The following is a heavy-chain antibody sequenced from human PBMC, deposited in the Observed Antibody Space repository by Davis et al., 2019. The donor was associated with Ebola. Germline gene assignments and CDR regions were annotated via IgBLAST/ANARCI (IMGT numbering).Heavy chain of an antibody. CDR2: ISSNGGST. Sequence: PGGSLRLSCSASGFTFSSFALHWVRQAPGKGLEFVSAISSNGGSTRYADSVKGRFTISRDNSKNTLFLQMSSLRAEDTAVYYCVRDLGAYCSSTSCYTPAYWGQGTLVTVSS. D-gene: IGHD2-2*02. CDR1: GFTFSSFA. V-gene: IGHV3-64D*06. CDR3: VRDLGAYCSSTSCYTPAY. J-gene: IGHJ4*02.